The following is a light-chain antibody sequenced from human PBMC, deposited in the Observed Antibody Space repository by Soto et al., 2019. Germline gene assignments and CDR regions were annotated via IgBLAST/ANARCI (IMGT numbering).Light chain of an antibody. CDR3: QQYGSYSPWT. CDR1: QSIGSW. CDR2: KAS. V-gene: IGKV1-5*03. Sequence: DIQMTQSPTTLSASVGDRVTITCRASQSIGSWLAWYQQKPGKAPKLLIYKASTLESGVPSRFSGSGSWTEFILTISSLQPDDFASYYCQQYGSYSPWTFGQGTKVEIK. J-gene: IGKJ1*01.